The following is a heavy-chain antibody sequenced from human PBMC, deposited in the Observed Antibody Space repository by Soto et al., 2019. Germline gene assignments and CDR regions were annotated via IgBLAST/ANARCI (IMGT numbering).Heavy chain of an antibody. CDR1: GFSFHDVW. V-gene: IGHV3-15*01. Sequence: GGSLRLSCAASGFSFHDVWMSWVRQTPGKGLEWVGRIQSKADGGTAEYGTPLKGRATISRDDPTNTLDLLMNNLKTEDTGVFFCVRILQYFGAPRAYFVLWGRGPLVTVSS. J-gene: IGHJ2*01. CDR2: IQSKADGGTA. D-gene: IGHD3-10*01. CDR3: VRILQYFGAPRAYFVL.